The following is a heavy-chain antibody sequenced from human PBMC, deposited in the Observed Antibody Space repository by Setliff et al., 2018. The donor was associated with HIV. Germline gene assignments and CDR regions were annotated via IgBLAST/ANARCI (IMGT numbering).Heavy chain of an antibody. Sequence: LSLTCTVSGGSISSYYWSWIRQPPGKGLEWSGYIYYSGSTNYNPSLKCRVTISVDTSKNQFSLKLSSVTAADTAVYYCARGDAMTSLGAFDIWGQGTMVTVSS. J-gene: IGHJ3*02. D-gene: IGHD2-2*01. CDR2: IYYSGST. V-gene: IGHV4-59*12. CDR1: GGSISSYY. CDR3: ARGDAMTSLGAFDI.